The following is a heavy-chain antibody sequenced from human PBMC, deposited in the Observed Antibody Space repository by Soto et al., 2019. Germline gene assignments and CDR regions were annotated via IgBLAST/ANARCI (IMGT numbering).Heavy chain of an antibody. CDR1: GFTFGDYA. CDR2: IRSKAYGGTT. D-gene: IGHD3-22*01. CDR3: TRAGYYYDSSGYLRMDACDI. J-gene: IGHJ3*02. V-gene: IGHV3-49*03. Sequence: LRLSCTASGFTFGDYAMSWFRQAPGKGLEWVGFIRSKAYGGTTEYAASVKGRFTISRDDPKSIAYLQMNSLKTEDTAVYYCTRAGYYYDSSGYLRMDACDIWGQGTMVTVSS.